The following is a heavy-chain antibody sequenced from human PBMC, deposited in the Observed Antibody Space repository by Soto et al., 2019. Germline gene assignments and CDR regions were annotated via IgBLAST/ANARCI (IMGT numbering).Heavy chain of an antibody. J-gene: IGHJ3*02. CDR3: ARVERWTATTVVDAFDI. CDR2: MSHSGGT. D-gene: IGHD1-1*01. CDR1: GGFVSSGNYY. V-gene: IGHV4-34*01. Sequence: QVQLQQWGAGLLKPSETLSLTCAVYGGFVSSGNYYWSWIRQPPGKGLEWIGEMSHSGGTHFNPYLNIRVTISVDTSKNQFSLKMSSVTAADTALYYCARVERWTATTVVDAFDIWGPGTMVTVSS.